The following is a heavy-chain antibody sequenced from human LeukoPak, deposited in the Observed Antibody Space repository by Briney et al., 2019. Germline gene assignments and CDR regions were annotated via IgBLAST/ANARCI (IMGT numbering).Heavy chain of an antibody. D-gene: IGHD1-26*01. V-gene: IGHV3-23*01. CDR2: ISGSGGST. J-gene: IGHJ4*02. CDR1: GFTFSSYA. Sequence: GGSLRLSCAASGFTFSSYAMSWVRQAPGKGLEWVSAISGSGGSTYYADSVKGRFTTSRDNSKNTLYLQMNSLRAEDTAVYYCAKDGGGSYYALPDYRGQGTLVTVSS. CDR3: AKDGGGSYYALPDY.